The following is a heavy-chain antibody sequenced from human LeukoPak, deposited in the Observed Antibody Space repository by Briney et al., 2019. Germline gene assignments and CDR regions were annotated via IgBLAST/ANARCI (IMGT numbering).Heavy chain of an antibody. CDR3: AKDSYDSSGSRYDY. CDR1: GFTFSSYA. CDR2: ISGGGGST. V-gene: IGHV3-23*01. Sequence: GGSLRLSCSASGFTFSSYAMSWVRQAPGVGLEWVSAISGGGGSTWYADSVKGRFTISRDNSKNTLYMQMNSLRAEDTAVYYCAKDSYDSSGSRYDYWGQGTLVTVSS. J-gene: IGHJ4*02. D-gene: IGHD3-22*01.